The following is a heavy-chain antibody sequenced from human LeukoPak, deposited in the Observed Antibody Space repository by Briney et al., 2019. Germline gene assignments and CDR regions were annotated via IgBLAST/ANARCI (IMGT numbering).Heavy chain of an antibody. Sequence: SETLSLTCTVSGGSISGYYWSWFRQPPGKGLEWIGDIYYSGSTNYNPSLKSRVTISVDTSKNQFSLKLSSVTAADMAVYYCVRANHFDYWGQGTLVTVSS. CDR1: GGSISGYY. J-gene: IGHJ4*02. V-gene: IGHV4-59*01. CDR2: IYYSGST. D-gene: IGHD1-14*01. CDR3: VRANHFDY.